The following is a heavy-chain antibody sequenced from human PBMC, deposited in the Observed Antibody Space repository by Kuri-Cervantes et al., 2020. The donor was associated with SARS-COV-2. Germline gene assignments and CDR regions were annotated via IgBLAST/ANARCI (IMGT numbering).Heavy chain of an antibody. D-gene: IGHD2/OR15-2a*01. CDR2: INHSGST. V-gene: IGHV4-34*01. CDR3: AREGVWLNYFEGFDY. J-gene: IGHJ4*02. CDR1: GFTVTNYY. Sequence: GSLRLSCAASGFTVTNYYMSWVRQAPGKGLEWIGEINHSGSTNYNPSLKSRVTISVDTSKNQFSLKLSSVTAADTAVYYCAREGVWLNYFEGFDYWGQGTLVTVSS.